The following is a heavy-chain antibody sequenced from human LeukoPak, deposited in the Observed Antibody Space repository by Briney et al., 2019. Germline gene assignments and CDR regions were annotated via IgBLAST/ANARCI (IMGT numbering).Heavy chain of an antibody. J-gene: IGHJ4*02. CDR3: AKTRPLDSSSWSHGDY. CDR1: EFTFSSYA. V-gene: IGHV3-23*01. Sequence: GGSLRLSCAASEFTFSSYAMSWVRQAPGKGLEWVSVISTNGGTTYYADSVKGRFTISRDNSKNTLSLQMNSLRAEDTAVYYCAKTRPLDSSSWSHGDYWGQGTLVTVSS. D-gene: IGHD6-13*01. CDR2: ISTNGGTT.